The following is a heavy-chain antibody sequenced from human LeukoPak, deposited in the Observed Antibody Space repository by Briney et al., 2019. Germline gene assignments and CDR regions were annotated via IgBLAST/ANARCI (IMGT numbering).Heavy chain of an antibody. Sequence: PGGSLRLSCAASGFTFSSYDMHWVRQATGKGLEWVSAIGTAGDTYYPGSVKGRFTISRDNAKNSLYLLMNSLRAEDTAVYYCARDTVDRELIITNLDYWGQGTLVTVSS. CDR2: IGTAGDT. D-gene: IGHD3-10*01. CDR1: GFTFSSYD. J-gene: IGHJ4*02. CDR3: ARDTVDRELIITNLDY. V-gene: IGHV3-13*01.